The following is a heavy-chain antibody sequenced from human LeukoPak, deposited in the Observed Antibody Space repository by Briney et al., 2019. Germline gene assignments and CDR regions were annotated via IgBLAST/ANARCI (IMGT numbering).Heavy chain of an antibody. CDR1: GYTFTGYY. J-gene: IGHJ4*02. CDR3: ARETSYYYDSSGYYDDY. Sequence: GASVKVSCKASGYTFTGYYIHWVRQAPGQGLEWMGWINPNSGGTNYAQKFQGRVTMTRDMSTSTVYMELSSLRSEDTAVYYCARETSYYYDSSGYYDDYWGQGTLVTVSS. V-gene: IGHV1-2*02. D-gene: IGHD3-22*01. CDR2: INPNSGGT.